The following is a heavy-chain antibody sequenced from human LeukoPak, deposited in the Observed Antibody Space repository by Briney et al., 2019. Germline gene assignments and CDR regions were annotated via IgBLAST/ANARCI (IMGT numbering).Heavy chain of an antibody. V-gene: IGHV3-23*01. Sequence: GGSLRLSCAASGFTITAYAMSWVRQRPGKGLEWVSGIGITSEYIHYADSVKGRFTISRDNSKNTVYLEMSSLRAEDAAAYYCAKDPNGDYVGAFDTWGQGTMVIVSS. CDR1: GFTITAYA. J-gene: IGHJ3*02. CDR3: AKDPNGDYVGAFDT. D-gene: IGHD4-17*01. CDR2: IGITSEYI.